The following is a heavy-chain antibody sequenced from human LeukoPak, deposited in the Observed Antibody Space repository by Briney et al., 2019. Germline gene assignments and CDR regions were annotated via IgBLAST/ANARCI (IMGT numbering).Heavy chain of an antibody. Sequence: ASVKVSCKASGYTFTGYYMHWVRQAPGQGLEWMGWINPNSGGTNYAQKFQGRVTMTGDTSISTAYMELSRLRSDDTAVYYCARDGDSSSWYGSWFDPWGQGTLVTVSS. J-gene: IGHJ5*02. D-gene: IGHD6-13*01. V-gene: IGHV1-2*02. CDR2: INPNSGGT. CDR3: ARDGDSSSWYGSWFDP. CDR1: GYTFTGYY.